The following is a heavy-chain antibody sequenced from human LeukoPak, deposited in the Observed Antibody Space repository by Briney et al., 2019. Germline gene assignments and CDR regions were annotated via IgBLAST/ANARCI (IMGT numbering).Heavy chain of an antibody. J-gene: IGHJ4*02. CDR3: ARGRYCSGGSCYSH. CDR1: GGSFSGYY. CDR2: INHSGST. Sequence: PSETLSLTCAVYGGSFSGYYWSWIRQPPGKELEWIGEINHSGSTNYNPSLKSRVTISVDTSKNQFSLKLSSVTAADTAVYYCARGRYCSGGSCYSHWGQGTLVTVSS. D-gene: IGHD2-15*01. V-gene: IGHV4-34*01.